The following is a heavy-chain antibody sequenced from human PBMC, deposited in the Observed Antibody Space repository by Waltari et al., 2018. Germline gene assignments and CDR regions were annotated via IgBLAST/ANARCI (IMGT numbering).Heavy chain of an antibody. Sequence: QVQLVQSGAEVKKPGSSVKVSCKASGGTFSSYAISWVRQAPGQGLDWMGRIIPIFGTANYAQKFQGRVTITADKSTSTAYMELSSLRSEDTAVYYCAKLQTVWSTGYSSGWYVGGWFDPWGQGTLVTVSS. V-gene: IGHV1-69*08. D-gene: IGHD6-19*01. CDR3: AKLQTVWSTGYSSGWYVGGWFDP. CDR1: GGTFSSYA. J-gene: IGHJ5*02. CDR2: IIPIFGTA.